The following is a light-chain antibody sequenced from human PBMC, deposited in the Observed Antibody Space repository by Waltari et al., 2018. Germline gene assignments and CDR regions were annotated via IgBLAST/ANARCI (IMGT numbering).Light chain of an antibody. CDR1: QSVSSN. V-gene: IGKV3-15*01. Sequence: EIVMPQSPATLSVSPGARATLSCRASQSVSSNLAWFQQKPGQAPRPLIYGASTRATGIPARFSGSGSGTEFTLTISSLQSEDFAVYYCQQCNNWPPGFGQGTKVEIK. CDR2: GAS. J-gene: IGKJ1*01. CDR3: QQCNNWPPG.